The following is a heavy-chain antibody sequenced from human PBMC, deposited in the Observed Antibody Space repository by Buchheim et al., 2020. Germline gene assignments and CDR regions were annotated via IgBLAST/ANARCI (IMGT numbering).Heavy chain of an antibody. CDR3: ARVAIVVVPAASGGSFDY. CDR1: GFTFSSYA. V-gene: IGHV3-48*04. Sequence: VQLVESGGGVVQPGRSLRLSCAASGFTFSSYAMHWVRQAPGKGLEWVSYISSSGSTIYYADSVKGRFTISRDNAKNSLYLQMNSLRAEDTAVYYCARVAIVVVPAASGGSFDYWGQGTL. CDR2: ISSSGSTI. J-gene: IGHJ4*02. D-gene: IGHD2-2*01.